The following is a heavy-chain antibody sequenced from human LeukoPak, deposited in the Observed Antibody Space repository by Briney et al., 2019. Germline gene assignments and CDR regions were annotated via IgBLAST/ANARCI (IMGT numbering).Heavy chain of an antibody. J-gene: IGHJ4*02. V-gene: IGHV1-2*02. CDR1: GYTFTGYY. CDR2: INPNSGGT. D-gene: IGHD3-22*01. Sequence: GASVKVSCKASGYTFTGYYMHWVRQAPGQGLEWMGWINPNSGGTNYAQKFQGRVTVTRDTSISTAYMELSRLRSDDTAVYYCASSDSSGYYFFNYWGQGTLVTVSS. CDR3: ASSDSSGYYFFNY.